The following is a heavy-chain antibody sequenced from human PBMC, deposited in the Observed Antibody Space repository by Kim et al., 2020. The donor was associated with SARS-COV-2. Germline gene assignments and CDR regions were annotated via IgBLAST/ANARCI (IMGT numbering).Heavy chain of an antibody. Sequence: SETLSLTCTVSGGSISSYYWRWIRQPPGKGLEWIGYIYYSGSTNYNPSLKSRVTISVDTSKNQFSLKLSSVTAADTAVYYCAREYYYGSGSKGTYYYYGMDVWGQGTTVTVSS. CDR3: AREYYYGSGSKGTYYYYGMDV. D-gene: IGHD3-10*01. CDR2: IYYSGST. CDR1: GGSISSYY. V-gene: IGHV4-59*13. J-gene: IGHJ6*02.